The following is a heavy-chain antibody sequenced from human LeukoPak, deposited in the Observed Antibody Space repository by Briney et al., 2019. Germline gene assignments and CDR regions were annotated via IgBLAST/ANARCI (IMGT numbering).Heavy chain of an antibody. Sequence: GGSLRLSCAASGFTFSDYYMSWIRQAPGKALEWVSYVSSGSSTIYYADSVKGRFTISRDNAKNTLYLQMNSLRAEDTAVYYCARDYDSSGYYLLDYWGQGTLVTVSS. J-gene: IGHJ4*02. CDR2: VSSGSSTI. D-gene: IGHD3-22*01. CDR3: ARDYDSSGYYLLDY. CDR1: GFTFSDYY. V-gene: IGHV3-11*04.